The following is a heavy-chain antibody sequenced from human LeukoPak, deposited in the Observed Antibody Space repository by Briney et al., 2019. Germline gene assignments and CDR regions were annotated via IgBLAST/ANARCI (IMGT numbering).Heavy chain of an antibody. CDR2: ISAYNGNT. V-gene: IGHV1-18*01. CDR1: DYTFTSYD. D-gene: IGHD3-10*01. CDR3: ASLHYNFDY. Sequence: GASVKVSCKASDYTFTSYDLNWLRQAPGQGLEWMGWISAYNGNTNYAQRLQGRVTMTRDTSTSTVYMELSSLRSEDTAVYYCASLHYNFDYWGQGTLVTVSS. J-gene: IGHJ4*02.